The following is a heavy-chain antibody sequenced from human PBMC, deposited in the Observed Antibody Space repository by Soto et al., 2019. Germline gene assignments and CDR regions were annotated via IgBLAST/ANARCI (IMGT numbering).Heavy chain of an antibody. CDR1: GFAFSRHT. V-gene: IGHV3-48*02. J-gene: IGHJ6*02. Sequence: PGGSLRLSCAASGFAFSRHTMNWARQAPGKGLERISYITSTSSTKNYADSVKGRFTISRDNANNSLYLQMISLRDEDTAVYYCARRITMFRRPYYYYAIDVWAQGTTVTVSS. CDR2: ITSTSSTK. CDR3: ARRITMFRRPYYYYAIDV. D-gene: IGHD3-10*01.